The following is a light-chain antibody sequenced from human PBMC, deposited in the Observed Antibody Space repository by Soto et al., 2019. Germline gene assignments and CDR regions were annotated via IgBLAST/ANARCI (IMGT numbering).Light chain of an antibody. V-gene: IGLV2-14*01. CDR2: DVN. J-gene: IGLJ2*01. CDR1: SSDVGGYNY. Sequence: QSALTQPASVSGSPGQSITISCTGTSSDVGGYNYVSWYQQHPGKAPKLMIYDVNNRPSGVSNRFSGSKSGNTASLTISGLQAEDEADYYCSSYTGSSNDVVFGGGTKPTVL. CDR3: SSYTGSSNDVV.